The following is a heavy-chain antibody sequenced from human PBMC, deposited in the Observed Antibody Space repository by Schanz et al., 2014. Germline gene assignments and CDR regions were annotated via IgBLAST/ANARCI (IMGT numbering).Heavy chain of an antibody. CDR2: TSSDGSLK. J-gene: IGHJ3*02. V-gene: IGHV3-30*04. CDR1: GFTFSSYA. CDR3: ARGGRGGYPGRRFDI. Sequence: QVQLVESGGGVVQPGRSLRLSCAASGFTFSSYAVHWVRQAPDKGLVWVAVTSSDGSLKYYADSVKGRFTISRDNSRDRVYLQMNSLRGEDTVVYYCARGGRGGYPGRRFDIGGQGKMVTASS. D-gene: IGHD5-12*01.